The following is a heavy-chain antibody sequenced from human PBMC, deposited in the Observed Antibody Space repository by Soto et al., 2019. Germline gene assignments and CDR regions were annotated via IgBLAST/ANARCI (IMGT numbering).Heavy chain of an antibody. V-gene: IGHV3-7*01. CDR3: TTDRGYLTFDY. Sequence: EVQLVESGGGLVQPGGSLRLSCAASGFTFSSSWMNWVRQAPGKGLEWVANIKEDGTAKYYLDSVKGRFTVSRDNVKNSLYLQMNSLRAEDTAMYYCTTDRGYLTFDYWGPGTLVTVSS. CDR1: GFTFSSSW. J-gene: IGHJ4*02. CDR2: IKEDGTAK. D-gene: IGHD3-22*01.